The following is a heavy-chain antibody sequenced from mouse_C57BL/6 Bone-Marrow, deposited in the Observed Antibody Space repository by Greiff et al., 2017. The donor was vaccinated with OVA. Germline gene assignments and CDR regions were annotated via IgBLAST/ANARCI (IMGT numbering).Heavy chain of an antibody. Sequence: VQLQQSGAELVRPGASVTLSCKASGYTFTDYEMPWVKQTPVHGLEWIGAIDPETGGTAYNQKFKGKAILTADKSSSTAYMALRSLTSEDSAVYYCTRREDDCNYWGQGTTLTVSS. D-gene: IGHD2-4*01. CDR1: GYTFTDYE. CDR2: IDPETGGT. J-gene: IGHJ2*01. CDR3: TRREDDCNY. V-gene: IGHV1-15*01.